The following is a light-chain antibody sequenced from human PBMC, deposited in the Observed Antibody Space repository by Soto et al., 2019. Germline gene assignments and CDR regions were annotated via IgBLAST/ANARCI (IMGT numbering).Light chain of an antibody. CDR2: GAS. Sequence: EIVLTQSPGTLSVSPGERATLSCRASQSISSSYLAWYQQRPGQPPSLLIYGASSRATGIPDRFSGSGSGTDFSLTISRLEPEDYAIFYCQQYVSWTFGQGTKVEIK. J-gene: IGKJ1*01. CDR3: QQYVSWT. V-gene: IGKV3-20*01. CDR1: QSISSSY.